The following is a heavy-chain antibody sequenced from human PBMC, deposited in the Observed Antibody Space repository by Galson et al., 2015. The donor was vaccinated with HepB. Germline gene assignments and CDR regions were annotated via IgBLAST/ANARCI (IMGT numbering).Heavy chain of an antibody. D-gene: IGHD3-3*01. Sequence: SVKVSCKAYGGTFSSYAISWVRQAPGQGLEWMGGIITIFGTANYAQKFQGRVTITADKSTSTAYMELNSLRSEDTAVYYCARGGRVSFGVVTNWFDPWGQGSLVTVSS. V-gene: IGHV1-69*06. J-gene: IGHJ5*02. CDR1: GGTFSSYA. CDR2: IITIFGTA. CDR3: ARGGRVSFGVVTNWFDP.